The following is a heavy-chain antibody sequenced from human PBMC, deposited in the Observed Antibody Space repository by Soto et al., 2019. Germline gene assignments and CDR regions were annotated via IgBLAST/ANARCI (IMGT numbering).Heavy chain of an antibody. CDR1: GYTFTSYG. D-gene: IGHD2-15*01. V-gene: IGHV1-18*01. CDR3: ARVRGCSAGSSYQKFAY. CDR2: LSAYNGNT. Sequence: QGQLLPSGAEVKKLGASVKVPCKASGYTFTSYGTIWVRQAPGQGLEWMGWLSAYNGNTQYAQKLQGRVTLTTDTSPSAAVVELRSLRSDDTAVYYCARVRGCSAGSSYQKFAYWGQGTLLAVSS. J-gene: IGHJ4*02.